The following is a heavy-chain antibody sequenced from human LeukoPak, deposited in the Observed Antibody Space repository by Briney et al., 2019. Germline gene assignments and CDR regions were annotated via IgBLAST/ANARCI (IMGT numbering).Heavy chain of an antibody. Sequence: PGGSLRLSCAASGFTFSSYGMHWVRQAPGKGLEWVAFIRYDGSNKYYADSVKGRFTISRDNSENTLYLQMNSLRAEDTAVYYCAKDGVPAAILHPGAFDIWGQGTMVTVSS. CDR2: IRYDGSNK. V-gene: IGHV3-30*02. J-gene: IGHJ3*02. CDR3: AKDGVPAAILHPGAFDI. D-gene: IGHD2-2*02. CDR1: GFTFSSYG.